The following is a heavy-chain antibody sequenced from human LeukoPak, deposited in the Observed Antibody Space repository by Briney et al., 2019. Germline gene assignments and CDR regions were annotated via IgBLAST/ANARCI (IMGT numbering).Heavy chain of an antibody. CDR2: INPNSGGT. J-gene: IGHJ5*02. D-gene: IGHD6-13*01. Sequence: ASVKVSCKASGYTFTSYGISWVRQAPGQGLEWMGWINPNSGGTNYAQKFQGWVTMTRDTSISTAYMELSRLTSDDTAVYYCAREGNEIAAAEMRDHNWFDPWGQGTLVTVSS. V-gene: IGHV1-2*04. CDR3: AREGNEIAAAEMRDHNWFDP. CDR1: GYTFTSYG.